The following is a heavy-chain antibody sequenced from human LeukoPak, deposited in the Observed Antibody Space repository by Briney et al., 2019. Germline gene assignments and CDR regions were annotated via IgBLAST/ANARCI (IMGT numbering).Heavy chain of an antibody. CDR2: ISGSGGST. CDR3: AKDLEKIITMVRGVIDY. Sequence: GGSLRLSCAASGFTFSSYAMSWVRQAPGKGLEWVSAISGSGGSTCYADSVKGRFTISRDNSKNTLYLQMNSLRAEDTAVYYCAKDLEKIITMVRGVIDYWGQGTLVTVSS. J-gene: IGHJ4*02. D-gene: IGHD3-10*01. CDR1: GFTFSSYA. V-gene: IGHV3-23*01.